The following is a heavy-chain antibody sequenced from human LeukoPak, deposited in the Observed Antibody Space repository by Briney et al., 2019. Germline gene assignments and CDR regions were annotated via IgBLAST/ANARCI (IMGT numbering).Heavy chain of an antibody. V-gene: IGHV1-69*05. J-gene: IGHJ6*02. CDR1: GGTFSSYA. CDR3: ARGDGYCSSTSCYANYYYGMDV. Sequence: SVKVSCKASGGTFSSYAISWGRQAPGQGLEWRGGIIPIFGTANYAQKFQGGVTMTRDTSTSTVYMELSSLRSEDTAVYYCARGDGYCSSTSCYANYYYGMDVWGQGTTVTVSS. D-gene: IGHD2-2*03. CDR2: IIPIFGTA.